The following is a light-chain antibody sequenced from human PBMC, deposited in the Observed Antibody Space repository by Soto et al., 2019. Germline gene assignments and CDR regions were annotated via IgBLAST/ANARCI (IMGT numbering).Light chain of an antibody. Sequence: EIVLTQSPGTLSLSPGERATLSCRASQSVSSSYLAWYQQKPGQAPRLLIYGASSRATGIPDRFSGSGSGTGFTLTISRLEPEDFAVYYCHQYDSSPLPFGGGTKVEIK. CDR2: GAS. CDR1: QSVSSSY. V-gene: IGKV3-20*01. J-gene: IGKJ4*01. CDR3: HQYDSSPLP.